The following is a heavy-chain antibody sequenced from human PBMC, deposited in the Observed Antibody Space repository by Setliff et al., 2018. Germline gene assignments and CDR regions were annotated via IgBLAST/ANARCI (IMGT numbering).Heavy chain of an antibody. CDR1: GFTFSSHW. V-gene: IGHV3-74*01. Sequence: GSLRLSCAASGFTFSSHWMHWVRQVPGKGLAWVSQINPDATTTYYADSVKSRFTISRDNAKTTLYLQMNSLRVEDTAVYFCARDPRDGSSSPMADNWGQGTLVTVSS. CDR3: ARDPRDGSSSPMADN. J-gene: IGHJ4*02. CDR2: INPDATTT. D-gene: IGHD3-10*01.